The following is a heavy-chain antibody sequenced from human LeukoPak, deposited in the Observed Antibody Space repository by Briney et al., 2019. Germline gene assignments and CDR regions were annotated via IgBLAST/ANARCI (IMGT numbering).Heavy chain of an antibody. CDR3: ARDRWGCSYGGD. V-gene: IGHV3-7*01. D-gene: IGHD5-18*01. Sequence: GGSLRLSCAASGFPFNTFWMSWVRQAPGKGLEWVANIKEDGGEKYYVDSVKGRFTISRDNAKNSLYLQMNSLRAEDAAVYYCARDRWGCSYGGDWGQGTLVTVSS. CDR1: GFPFNTFW. CDR2: IKEDGGEK. J-gene: IGHJ4*02.